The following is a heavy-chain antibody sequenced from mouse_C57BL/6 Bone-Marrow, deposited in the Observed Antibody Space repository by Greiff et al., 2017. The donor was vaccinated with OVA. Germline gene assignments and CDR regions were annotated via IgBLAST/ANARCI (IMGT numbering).Heavy chain of an antibody. CDR3: SEDSAGEYCAQTAGDYAMDY. J-gene: IGHJ4*01. Sequence: LVESGPELARPWASVKISCQAFYTFSRRVHFAIRDTNYWMQWVKQRPGQGLEWIGAIYPGNGDTSYNQKFKGKATLTADKSASTADMQLSSLASEDSAGEYCAQTAGDYAMDYWGQGTSVTVSS. CDR2: GQGLEWIG. CDR1: YTFSRRVH. V-gene: IGHV1-87*01. D-gene: IGHD4-1*01.